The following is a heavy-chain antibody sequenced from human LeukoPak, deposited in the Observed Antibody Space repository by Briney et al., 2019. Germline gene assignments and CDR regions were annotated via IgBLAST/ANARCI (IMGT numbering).Heavy chain of an antibody. CDR2: INHSGST. V-gene: IGHV4-34*01. CDR1: GGSFSGYY. D-gene: IGHD2-2*01. CDR3: ARTSRGNGYCSSTSCTLHTYYFDY. Sequence: SETLSLTCAVYGGSFSGYYWSWIRQPPGKGLEWIGEINHSGSTNYNPSLKSRVTISVDTSKNQFSLKLSSVTAADTAVYYCARTSRGNGYCSSTSCTLHTYYFDYWGQGTLVTVSS. J-gene: IGHJ4*02.